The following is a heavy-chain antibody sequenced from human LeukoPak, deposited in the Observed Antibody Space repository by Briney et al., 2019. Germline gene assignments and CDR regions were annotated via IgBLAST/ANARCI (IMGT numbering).Heavy chain of an antibody. Sequence: GGSLRLSCAASGFTFSSYWMSWVRQAPGKGLEWVANIKQDGSEKYYVDSVKGRFTISRDNAKNSLYLQMNSLRAEGTAVYYCAREAQTYYYDSSGSTDYWGQGTLVTVSS. CDR2: IKQDGSEK. CDR3: AREAQTYYYDSSGSTDY. J-gene: IGHJ4*02. D-gene: IGHD3-22*01. CDR1: GFTFSSYW. V-gene: IGHV3-7*01.